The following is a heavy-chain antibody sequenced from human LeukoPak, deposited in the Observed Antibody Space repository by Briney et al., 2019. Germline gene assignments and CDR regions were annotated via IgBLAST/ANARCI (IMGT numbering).Heavy chain of an antibody. V-gene: IGHV1-69*04. Sequence: AASVKVSCKASGGTFSSYAISWVRQAPGQGLEWMGRIIPILGIANYAQKFQGRVTITADKSTSTAYMELSSLRSEDTAVYYCASGSGAAPQKYYFDYGGQGTLVTVSS. CDR3: ASGSGAAPQKYYFDY. D-gene: IGHD3-10*01. CDR1: GGTFSSYA. J-gene: IGHJ4*02. CDR2: IIPILGIA.